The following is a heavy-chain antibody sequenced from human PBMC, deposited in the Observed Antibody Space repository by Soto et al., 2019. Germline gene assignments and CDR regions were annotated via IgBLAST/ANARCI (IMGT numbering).Heavy chain of an antibody. CDR1: GFTFSSYW. CDR2: INSDGSST. D-gene: IGHD4-17*01. V-gene: IGHV3-74*01. J-gene: IGHJ4*02. Sequence: GGSLRLSCAASGFTFSSYWMHWVRQAPGKGLVWVSRINSDGSSTSYADSVKGRFNISRDNAKNTLYLQMNSLRAEDTAVYYCARTGVYGDYDYWGQGTRVTVSS. CDR3: ARTGVYGDYDY.